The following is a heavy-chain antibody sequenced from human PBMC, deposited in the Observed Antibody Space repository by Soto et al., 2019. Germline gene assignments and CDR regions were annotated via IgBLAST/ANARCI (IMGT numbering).Heavy chain of an antibody. J-gene: IGHJ4*02. CDR1: GYTFTSYG. V-gene: IGHV1-18*01. D-gene: IGHD1-26*01. Sequence: QVQLVQSGAEVKKPGASVKVSCKASGYTFTSYGISWLRQAPGQALEWRGWISAYNGNTNYAQKLQGRVTMTTDTSTNTADLELMSLRSDDTAVYYCAIWGVWEPSDYWGQGTLVTVSS. CDR3: AIWGVWEPSDY. CDR2: ISAYNGNT.